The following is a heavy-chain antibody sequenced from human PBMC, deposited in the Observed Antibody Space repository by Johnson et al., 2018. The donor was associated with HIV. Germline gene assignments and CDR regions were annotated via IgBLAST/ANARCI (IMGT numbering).Heavy chain of an antibody. CDR1: GFTFSSYA. Sequence: QVQLVESGGGVVQPGRSLRLSCAASGFTFSSYAMHWVRQAPGKGLEWVAVISYDGSNKYYADSVKGRFTISRDNSKNTLYLQMNSLIAEDTAVYYCAKDTTGGTHAFDIWGQGTMVTVSS. CDR3: AKDTTGGTHAFDI. J-gene: IGHJ3*02. V-gene: IGHV3-30-3*01. D-gene: IGHD2-15*01. CDR2: ISYDGSNK.